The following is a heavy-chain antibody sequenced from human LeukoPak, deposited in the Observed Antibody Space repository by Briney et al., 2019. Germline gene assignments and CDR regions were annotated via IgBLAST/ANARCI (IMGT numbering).Heavy chain of an antibody. CDR1: GGSFSGYY. D-gene: IGHD3-16*02. J-gene: IGHJ4*02. Sequence: SETLSLTCAVYGGSFSGYYWSWIRQPPGKGLEWIGEINHSGSTNYNPSLKSRVTISVDTSKNQFSLKLSSVTAADTAVYYCARRAADGYDYVWGSYRNTQFFDYWGQGTLVTVSS. CDR2: INHSGST. CDR3: ARRAADGYDYVWGSYRNTQFFDY. V-gene: IGHV4-34*01.